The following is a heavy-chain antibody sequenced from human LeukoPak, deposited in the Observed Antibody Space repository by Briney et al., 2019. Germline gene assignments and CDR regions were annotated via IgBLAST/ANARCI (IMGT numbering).Heavy chain of an antibody. J-gene: IGHJ4*02. D-gene: IGHD1-26*01. CDR3: ARVGATKTRLDY. CDR1: GFTFSSFW. V-gene: IGHV3-74*01. Sequence: GGSLRLSCAASGFTFSSFWMHWVRQPPGKGLVWVSGINSDGSTTGYADSVKGRFTISRDNAKSTVHLQMNSLRAEDTAVYYCARVGATKTRLDYWGQGTLVTVSS. CDR2: INSDGSTT.